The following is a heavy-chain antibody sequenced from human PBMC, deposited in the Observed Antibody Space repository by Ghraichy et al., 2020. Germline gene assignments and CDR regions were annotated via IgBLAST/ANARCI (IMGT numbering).Heavy chain of an antibody. CDR1: GFAFSGYH. Sequence: GGSLRLSCAASGFAFSGYHMTWIRQAPGKGLEWLSYMTNGASTIDYADSVKGRFTISRDNAKNSLYLQMNSLRAEDTAVYYCARARWSVSTPLSFDLWGRGTLVTVSS. V-gene: IGHV3-11*01. D-gene: IGHD3-3*01. CDR3: ARARWSVSTPLSFDL. J-gene: IGHJ2*01. CDR2: MTNGASTI.